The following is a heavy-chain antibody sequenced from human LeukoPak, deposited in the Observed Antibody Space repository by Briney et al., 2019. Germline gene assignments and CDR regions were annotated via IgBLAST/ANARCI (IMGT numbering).Heavy chain of an antibody. CDR3: ARVDLKWDY. D-gene: IGHD3-3*01. CDR1: GFTFSSYS. CDR2: ISSSSSYI. J-gene: IGHJ4*02. Sequence: KSGGSLRLSCAASGFTFSSYSMNWVRQAPGKGLGWVSSISSSSSYIYYTDSEKGRFTNSRDNAKNSLYLQMNSLRAEDTAVYYCARVDLKWDYWGQGTLVTVSS. V-gene: IGHV3-21*01.